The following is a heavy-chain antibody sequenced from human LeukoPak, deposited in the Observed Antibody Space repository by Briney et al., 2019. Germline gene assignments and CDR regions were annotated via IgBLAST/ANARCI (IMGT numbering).Heavy chain of an antibody. D-gene: IGHD4-23*01. CDR1: GGSVSSYY. CDR3: ASLGGNSEGY. V-gene: IGHV4-59*08. CDR2: IYYSGST. J-gene: IGHJ4*02. Sequence: PSETLSLTCTVSGGSVSSYYWSWIRQPPGKGLEWIGYIYYSGSTNYNPSLKSRVTISVDTSKNQFSLKLSSVTAADTAVYYCASLGGNSEGYWGQGTLVTVSS.